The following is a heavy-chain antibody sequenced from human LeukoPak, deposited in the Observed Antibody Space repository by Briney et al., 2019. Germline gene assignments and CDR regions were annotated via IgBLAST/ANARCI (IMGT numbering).Heavy chain of an antibody. Sequence: GASVKVSCKASGYTFTGYYMHWLRQAPGQGLEWMGRINPNSGGTNYAQKFQGRVTMTRDTSISTAYMELSRLRSDDTAVYYCARLGYCSGGSCDGFDYWGQGTLVTVSS. CDR3: ARLGYCSGGSCDGFDY. J-gene: IGHJ4*02. V-gene: IGHV1-2*06. D-gene: IGHD2-15*01. CDR2: INPNSGGT. CDR1: GYTFTGYY.